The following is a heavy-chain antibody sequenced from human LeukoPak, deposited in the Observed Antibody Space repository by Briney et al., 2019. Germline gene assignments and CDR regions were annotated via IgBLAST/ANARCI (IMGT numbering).Heavy chain of an antibody. CDR2: IYYSGST. CDR1: GGSISSYY. Sequence: SETLSLTCTVSGGSISSYYWSWIRQPPGKGLEWIGYIYYSGSTNYNPSLKSRDTISVDTSKNQFSLKLNSVTAADTAVYYCAREGSEMTVDYWGQGTLVTVSS. D-gene: IGHD2-15*01. J-gene: IGHJ4*02. V-gene: IGHV4-59*01. CDR3: AREGSEMTVDY.